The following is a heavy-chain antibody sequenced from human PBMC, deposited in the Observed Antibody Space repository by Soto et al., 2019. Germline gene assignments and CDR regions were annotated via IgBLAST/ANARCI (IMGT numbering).Heavy chain of an antibody. CDR2: VLQTGSST. CDR1: GFTFSTYT. V-gene: IGHV3-23*01. D-gene: IGHD1-26*01. CDR3: AKSGDGWELLTPYYGMDV. Sequence: GGSLRLSCAASGFTFSTYTMSWVRQAPGKGREWVSAVLQTGSSTYYADSVKGRFTISRDNSKNTLYLQMNSLRAEDTAVYYCAKSGDGWELLTPYYGMDVWGQGTTVTVSS. J-gene: IGHJ6*02.